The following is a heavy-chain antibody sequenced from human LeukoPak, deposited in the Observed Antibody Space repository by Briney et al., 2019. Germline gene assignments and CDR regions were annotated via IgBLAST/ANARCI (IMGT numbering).Heavy chain of an antibody. J-gene: IGHJ3*02. CDR3: AKGYCSGGSCWDAFDI. CDR1: GFTFSSYA. Sequence: GGSLRLSCAASGFTFSSYAMSWVRQAPGKGLEWVSAISDSGGSTYYADSVKGRFTISRDNSKNTLYLQMNSLRAEGTAVYYCAKGYCSGGSCWDAFDIWGQGTMVTVSS. D-gene: IGHD2-15*01. V-gene: IGHV3-23*01. CDR2: ISDSGGST.